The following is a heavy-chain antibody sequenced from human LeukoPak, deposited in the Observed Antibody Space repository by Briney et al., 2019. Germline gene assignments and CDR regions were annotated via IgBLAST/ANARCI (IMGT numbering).Heavy chain of an antibody. CDR1: GGSFSGYY. J-gene: IGHJ5*02. Sequence: SETLSLTCAVYGGSFSGYYWSWLRQPPGKGLKWIGEINHSGSTNYNPSLKSRVTISVDTSKNQFSLKLSSVTAADTAVYYCARVGRFLNWFDPWGQGTLVTVSS. D-gene: IGHD3-3*01. V-gene: IGHV4-34*01. CDR2: INHSGST. CDR3: ARVGRFLNWFDP.